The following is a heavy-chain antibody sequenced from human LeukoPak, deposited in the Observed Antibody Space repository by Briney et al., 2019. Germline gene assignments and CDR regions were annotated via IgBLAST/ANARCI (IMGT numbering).Heavy chain of an antibody. V-gene: IGHV3-48*01. D-gene: IGHD1-1*01. CDR3: AKEYGYDYNYYYSMDV. CDR1: GLTFSSHS. CDR2: ISTSSITT. Sequence: GALRLSCAVSGLTFSSHSMNWIRQAPGKGLEWLSHISTSSITTSYADSVEGRFTISRDNAKKSVYLQMNSLRAEDTAVYFCAKEYGYDYNYYYSMDVWGKGTTVTISS. J-gene: IGHJ6*03.